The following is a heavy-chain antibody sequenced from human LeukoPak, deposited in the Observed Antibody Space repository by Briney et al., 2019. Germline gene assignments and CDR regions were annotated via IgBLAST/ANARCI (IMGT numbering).Heavy chain of an antibody. CDR1: GFTFSDYY. CDR2: ISSSGSTI. V-gene: IGHV3-11*01. D-gene: IGHD1-26*01. CDR3: AKDLSGSYYVADY. J-gene: IGHJ4*02. Sequence: GGSLRLSCAASGFTFSDYYMNWIRQAPGKGLEWVSYISSSGSTIYYADSVKGRFTISRDNSKNTLYLQMNSLRAEDTAVYYCAKDLSGSYYVADYWGQGTLVTVSS.